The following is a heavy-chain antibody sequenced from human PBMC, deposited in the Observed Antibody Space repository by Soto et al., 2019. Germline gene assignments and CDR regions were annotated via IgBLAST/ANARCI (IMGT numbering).Heavy chain of an antibody. CDR3: AHTCCSGGSYPNYYYYYGMDV. CDR2: IYWDDDK. D-gene: IGHD2-15*01. J-gene: IGHJ6*02. CDR1: GFSLSTSGVG. V-gene: IGHV2-5*02. Sequence: QITLKESGPTLVKPTQTLTLTCTFSGFSLSTSGVGVGWIRQPPGKALEWLALIYWDDDKRYSPSLKSRLTTTKDTSKXXVXLXXTNMDPVDTATYYCAHTCCSGGSYPNYYYYYGMDVWGQGTTVTVSS.